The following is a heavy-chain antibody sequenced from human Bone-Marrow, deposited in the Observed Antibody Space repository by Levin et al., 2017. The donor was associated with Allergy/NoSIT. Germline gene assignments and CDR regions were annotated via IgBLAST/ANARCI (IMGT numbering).Heavy chain of an antibody. CDR2: ISVAGGAT. D-gene: IGHD6-6*01. J-gene: IGHJ4*02. V-gene: IGHV3-23*01. Sequence: GESLKISCATSGFTFTSYAMNWVRQAPGRGLEWVSGISVAGGATYYADSVKGRFTVSRDNSKNTLFLQMNSLRAEDTAVYYCAKGPRVEYGSTWVFVGFDWGQGTLVTVSS. CDR3: AKGPRVEYGSTWVFVGFD. CDR1: GFTFTSYA.